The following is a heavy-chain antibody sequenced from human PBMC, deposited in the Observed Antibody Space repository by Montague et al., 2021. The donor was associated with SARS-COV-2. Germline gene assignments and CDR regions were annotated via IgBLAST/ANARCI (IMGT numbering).Heavy chain of an antibody. D-gene: IGHD3-22*01. CDR1: GGSISSGSYY. CDR3: ARDRERYDASDYSGVYYYYGMDV. J-gene: IGHJ6*02. CDR2: IYTSGSA. Sequence: TLSLTCTVSGGSISSGSYYWTWIRQLAGKGLEWIGRIYTSGSANYNASLKSRVTISLDTSKNQFSLKLSSVTAADTAVYYCARDRERYDASDYSGVYYYYGMDVWGQGTTVTVS. V-gene: IGHV4-61*02.